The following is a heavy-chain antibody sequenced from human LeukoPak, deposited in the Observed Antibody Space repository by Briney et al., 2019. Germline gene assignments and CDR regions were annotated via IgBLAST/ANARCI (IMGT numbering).Heavy chain of an antibody. V-gene: IGHV1-18*01. CDR1: GYTFTSYG. CDR2: ISAYNGNT. CDR3: ARSRYCSSTSCSRDDY. J-gene: IGHJ4*02. D-gene: IGHD2-2*01. Sequence: ASVKVSCKASGYTFTSYGISWVREAPGQGLEWMEWISAYNGNTNYAQKLQGRVTMTTDTSTSTAYMELRSLRSDDTAVYYCARSRYCSSTSCSRDDYWGQGTLVTVSS.